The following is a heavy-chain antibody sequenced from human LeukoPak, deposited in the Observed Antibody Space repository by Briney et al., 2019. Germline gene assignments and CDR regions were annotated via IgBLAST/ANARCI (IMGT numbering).Heavy chain of an antibody. J-gene: IGHJ4*02. D-gene: IGHD1-7*01. CDR3: AKDERNWNYNLASQTYD. V-gene: IGHV3-23*01. Sequence: GGSLRLSCAASGFTFSSYAMSWVRQAPGKGLEWVSYISSSGSGVSTYYADSVKGRFTVSRDNSKNTLYLQMSSLRAEDTAVYYCAKDERNWNYNLASQTYDWGQGTLVTVSS. CDR1: GFTFSSYA. CDR2: ISSSGSGVST.